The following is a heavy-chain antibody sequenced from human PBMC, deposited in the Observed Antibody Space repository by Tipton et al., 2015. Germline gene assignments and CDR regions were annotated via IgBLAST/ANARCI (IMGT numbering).Heavy chain of an antibody. D-gene: IGHD6-19*01. CDR3: ATSNVSSAWNYYYYYGMDV. CDR2: ISYSGST. Sequence: TLSLTCTVSGGSVTSGSYYWNWIRQPPGKGPEWIGYISYSGSTNYNPSLKSRLTMSVDTSKNQFSLKLSSVTAADTAVYYCATSNVSSAWNYYYYYGMDVWGQGTTVTVS. CDR1: GGSVTSGSYY. V-gene: IGHV4-61*01. J-gene: IGHJ6*02.